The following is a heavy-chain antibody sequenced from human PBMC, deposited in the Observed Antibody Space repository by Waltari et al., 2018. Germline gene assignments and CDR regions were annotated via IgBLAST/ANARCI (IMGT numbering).Heavy chain of an antibody. J-gene: IGHJ4*02. CDR2: IYSGGST. D-gene: IGHD4-17*01. CDR1: GFTVSSNY. V-gene: IGHV3-53*04. Sequence: EVQLVESGGGLVQPGGSMSLSCAASGFTVSSNYMSWVRQAPGKGLEWVSVIYSGGSTYYADSVKGRFTISRHNSKNTLYLQMNSLRAEDTAVYYCARVVYGAFAYWGQGTLVTVSS. CDR3: ARVVYGAFAY.